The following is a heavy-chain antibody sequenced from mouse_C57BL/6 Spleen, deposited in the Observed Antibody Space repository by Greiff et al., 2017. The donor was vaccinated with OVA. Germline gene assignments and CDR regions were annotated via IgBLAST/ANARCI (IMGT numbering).Heavy chain of an antibody. CDR3: ARAGDDYVRVAY. CDR2: IDPSDGYT. Sequence: QVQLKQPGAELVMPGASVKLSCKASGYTFTSYWMHWVKQRPGQGLEWIGEIDPSDGYTNYNQKFKGKSTLTVDKSSSTAYMQLSSLTSEDSAVYCCARAGDDYVRVAYWGQGTMVTVSA. CDR1: GYTFTSYW. D-gene: IGHD2-4*01. V-gene: IGHV1-69*01. J-gene: IGHJ3*01.